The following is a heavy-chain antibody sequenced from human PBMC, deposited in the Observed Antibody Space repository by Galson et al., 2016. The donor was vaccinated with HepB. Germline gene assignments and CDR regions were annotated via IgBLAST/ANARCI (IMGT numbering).Heavy chain of an antibody. CDR1: GYTFTTSG. J-gene: IGHJ4*02. V-gene: IGHV1-18*01. D-gene: IGHD2/OR15-2a*01. CDR3: ARDVQYRFDS. Sequence: SVKVSCKASGYTFTTSGISWVRQAPGQALEWMGWISTHSGNTKYAQKFQGGLTLTTDSSTTTAYMALRSLRFDATALYYCARDVQYRFDSWGQGTLVTVSS. CDR2: ISTHSGNT.